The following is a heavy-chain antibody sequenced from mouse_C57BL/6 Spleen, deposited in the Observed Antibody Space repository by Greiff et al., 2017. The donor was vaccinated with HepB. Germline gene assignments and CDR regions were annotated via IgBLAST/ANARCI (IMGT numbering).Heavy chain of an antibody. CDR3: ARDRYYYDY. CDR1: GYSITSGYY. J-gene: IGHJ2*01. V-gene: IGHV3-6*01. D-gene: IGHD1-1*01. Sequence: EVQLQESGPGLVKPSQSLSLTCSVTGYSITSGYYWNWIRQFPGNKLEWMGYISYDGSNNYNPSLKNRISITRDTSTNQFFLKLNSVTTEDTATYYCARDRYYYDYWGQGTTLTVSS. CDR2: ISYDGSN.